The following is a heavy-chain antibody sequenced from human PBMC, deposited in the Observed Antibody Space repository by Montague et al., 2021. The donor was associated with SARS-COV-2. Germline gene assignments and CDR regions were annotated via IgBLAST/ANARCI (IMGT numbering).Heavy chain of an antibody. V-gene: IGHV2-70*01. CDR1: GFSLSTSGMC. D-gene: IGHD3-10*01. CDR2: IDWDDDK. Sequence: VKPTQTLTLTCTFSGFSLSTSGMCVSWIRQPPGKALEWLALIDWDDDKYYSTSLKTRLTISKATSKNQVVLTMTNMDPVDTATYYCARMPVLLWFGELGYYGMDVWGQGTTVTVSS. J-gene: IGHJ6*02. CDR3: ARMPVLLWFGELGYYGMDV.